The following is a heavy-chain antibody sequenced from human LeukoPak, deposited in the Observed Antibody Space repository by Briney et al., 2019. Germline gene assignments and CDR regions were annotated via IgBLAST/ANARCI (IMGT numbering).Heavy chain of an antibody. D-gene: IGHD6-19*01. V-gene: IGHV4-59*08. CDR1: GGSISSYY. CDR2: IYYSGST. J-gene: IGHJ4*02. CDR3: ARLLAVAGSIHFDY. Sequence: SETLSLTRTVSGGSISSYYWSWIRQPPGKGLEWIGYIYYSGSTNYNPSLKSRVTISVDTSKNQFSLKLSSVTAADTAVYYCARLLAVAGSIHFDYWGQGTLVTVSS.